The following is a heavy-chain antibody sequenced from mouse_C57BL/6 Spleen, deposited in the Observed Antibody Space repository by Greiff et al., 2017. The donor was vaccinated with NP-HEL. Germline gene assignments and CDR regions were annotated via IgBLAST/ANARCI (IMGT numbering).Heavy chain of an antibody. D-gene: IGHD2-14*01. CDR3: AGGIWYFDV. CDR2: IYPGDGDT. CDR1: GYAFSSSW. Sequence: QVQLKESGPELVKPGASVKISCKASGYAFSSSWMNWVKQRPGKGLEWIGRIYPGDGDTNYNGKFKGKATLTADKSSSTAYMQLSSLTSEDSAVYFCAGGIWYFDVWGTGTTVTVSS. V-gene: IGHV1-82*01. J-gene: IGHJ1*03.